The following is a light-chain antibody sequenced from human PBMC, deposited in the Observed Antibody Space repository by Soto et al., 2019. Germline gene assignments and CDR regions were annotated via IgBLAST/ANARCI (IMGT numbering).Light chain of an antibody. Sequence: DIQMTQSPSTLSAYVGDRVTITCRASQTISNWLAWYQQKPGKAPKLLIYKASTLESGVPARFSGSGSGTEFALTISSLQPEDFATYYCQQYNSYSQTFGQGTNVDIK. CDR2: KAS. CDR1: QTISNW. CDR3: QQYNSYSQT. V-gene: IGKV1-5*03. J-gene: IGKJ1*01.